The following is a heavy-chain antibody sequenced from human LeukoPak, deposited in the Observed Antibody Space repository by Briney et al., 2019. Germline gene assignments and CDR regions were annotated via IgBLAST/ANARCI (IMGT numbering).Heavy chain of an antibody. CDR3: ARVGGSYTMTNGMDV. V-gene: IGHV1-18*01. Sequence: ASVKVSCKASGFTFTSYGISWVRQAPGQGLEWMGWISAYNGNTNYAQKLQGRVTMTTDTSTSTAYMELRSLRSDDTAVYYCARVGGSYTMTNGMDVWGQGTTVTVSS. CDR1: GFTFTSYG. J-gene: IGHJ6*02. CDR2: ISAYNGNT. D-gene: IGHD1-26*01.